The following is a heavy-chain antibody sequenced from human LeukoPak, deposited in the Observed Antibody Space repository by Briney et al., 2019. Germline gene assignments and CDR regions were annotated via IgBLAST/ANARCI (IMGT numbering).Heavy chain of an antibody. CDR2: IKQGGSEK. CDR3: VSGTGAHGY. D-gene: IGHD1-1*01. Sequence: GGSLRLSCTASGFTFSNYWMTLVRQAPGKGLEWVANIKQGGSEKYYVDSVKGRFTISRDNAKNSLYLQMNSLRAEDTAVYYCVSGTGAHGYWGQGTLVTVSS. V-gene: IGHV3-7*03. J-gene: IGHJ4*02. CDR1: GFTFSNYW.